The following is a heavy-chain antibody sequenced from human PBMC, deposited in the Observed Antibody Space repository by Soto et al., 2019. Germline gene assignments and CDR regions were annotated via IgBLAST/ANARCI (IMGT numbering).Heavy chain of an antibody. CDR3: AKDPGGSGGWFDP. Sequence: PSETLSLTCTVSGGSISSSSYYWGWIRQPPGKGLEWIGSIYYSGSTYYNPSLKSRVTISVDTSKNQFSLKLSSVTAEDTAVYYCAKDPGGSGGWFDPWGQGTLVTVSS. V-gene: IGHV4-39*07. CDR2: IYYSGST. D-gene: IGHD3-10*01. J-gene: IGHJ5*02. CDR1: GGSISSSSYY.